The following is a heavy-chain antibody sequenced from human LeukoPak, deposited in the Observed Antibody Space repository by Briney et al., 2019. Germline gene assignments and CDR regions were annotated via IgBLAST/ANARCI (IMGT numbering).Heavy chain of an antibody. J-gene: IGHJ4*02. CDR3: AKSHLPNSYSGTYYCDY. Sequence: PGGSLRLSCAASGFTFSSYSINWVRQAPGKGLEWVSSISSSSSYIYYADSVKGRSTISRDNSKNTLYLQMNSLRAEDTAVYYCAKSHLPNSYSGTYYCDYWGQGTQVTVSS. CDR2: ISSSSSYI. CDR1: GFTFSSYS. V-gene: IGHV3-21*01. D-gene: IGHD1-26*01.